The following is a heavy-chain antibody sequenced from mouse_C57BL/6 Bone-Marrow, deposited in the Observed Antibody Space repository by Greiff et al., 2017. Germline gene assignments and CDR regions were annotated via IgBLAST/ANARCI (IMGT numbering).Heavy chain of an antibody. Sequence: VQLQQSGAELVRPGPSVKVSCKASGYAFTNYLIEWVKHRPGKGLEWIGVINPGSGGNNYNEKFKGKATLTADKSSSTAYMQLSSLTSEDSAVYFCALWYFDYWGQGTTLTVSS. J-gene: IGHJ2*01. CDR2: INPGSGGN. CDR1: GYAFTNYL. CDR3: ALWYFDY. V-gene: IGHV1-54*01. D-gene: IGHD1-1*02.